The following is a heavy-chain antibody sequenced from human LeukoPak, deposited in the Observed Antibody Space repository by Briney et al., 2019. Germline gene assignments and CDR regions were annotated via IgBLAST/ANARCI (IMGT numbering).Heavy chain of an antibody. V-gene: IGHV1-69*04. D-gene: IGHD1-26*01. Sequence: VASVKVSCKASGGTFTNYAISWVRQAPGQGLEWMGRIIPILGIANYAQKFQGRVTITADKSTSTAYMELSSLRSEDTAVYYCARDRAPFGIVGATAGYWGQGTLVTVSS. CDR3: ARDRAPFGIVGATAGY. CDR2: IIPILGIA. CDR1: GGTFTNYA. J-gene: IGHJ4*02.